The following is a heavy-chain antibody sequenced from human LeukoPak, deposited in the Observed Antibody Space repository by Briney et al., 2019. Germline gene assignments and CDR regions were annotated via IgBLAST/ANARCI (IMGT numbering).Heavy chain of an antibody. CDR1: GFTFSSYA. D-gene: IGHD3-3*01. V-gene: IGHV3-30-3*01. J-gene: IGHJ6*02. CDR3: AREHNTYYDFWSGYSYGMDV. CDR2: ISYDGSNK. Sequence: GRSLRLSCAASGFTFSSYAMHWVRRAPGKGLEWVAVISYDGSNKYYADSVKGRFTISRDNSKNTLYLQMNSLRAEDTAVYYCAREHNTYYDFWSGYSYGMDVWGQGTTVTVSS.